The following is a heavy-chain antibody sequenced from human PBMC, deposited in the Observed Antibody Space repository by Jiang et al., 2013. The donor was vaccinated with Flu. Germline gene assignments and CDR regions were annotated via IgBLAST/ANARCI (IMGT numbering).Heavy chain of an antibody. CDR2: HFSGGT. Sequence: GLVKPSETLSLRCSVSGGAISATNFYWGWVRQPPGGRPGVDWDYHFSGGTFYTPSLRSRVAMSVDPSTNQFSLILNSVTAADTAVYYCVRPQNSGYWGRDYFDSWGQGKLVTVSS. CDR1: GGAISATNFY. CDR3: VRPQNSGYWGRDYFDS. J-gene: IGHJ4*02. V-gene: IGHV4-39*01. D-gene: IGHD3-22*01.